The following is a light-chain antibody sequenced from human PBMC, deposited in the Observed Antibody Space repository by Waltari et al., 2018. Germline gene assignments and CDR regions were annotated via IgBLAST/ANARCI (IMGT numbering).Light chain of an antibody. CDR1: QSVSSY. J-gene: IGKJ4*01. V-gene: IGKV3-11*01. Sequence: EIVLTQSPATLSLSPGERATLSCRASQSVSSYLAWYQQNPVQAPRLLIYDASNRATGIPARFSGSGSGTDFTLTISSLQAEDVAVYYCQQYYTTVTVTFGGGTKVEVK. CDR2: DAS. CDR3: QQYYTTVTVT.